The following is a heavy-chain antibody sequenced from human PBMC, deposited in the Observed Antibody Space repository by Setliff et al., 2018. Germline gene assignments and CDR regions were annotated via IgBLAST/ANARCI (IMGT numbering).Heavy chain of an antibody. V-gene: IGHV3-15*01. CDR1: GFTFSNAW. J-gene: IGHJ5*02. CDR2: IKRITDSGTT. CDR3: ATGGHYFGA. Sequence: GGSLRLSCTASGFTFSNAWMSWVRQAPGKGLEWVGRIKRITDSGTTDHAAPVKGRFTISRDDSKNTLYLQMNSLKTEDTAFYSCATGGHYFGAWGQGTLVTVSS. D-gene: IGHD3-10*01.